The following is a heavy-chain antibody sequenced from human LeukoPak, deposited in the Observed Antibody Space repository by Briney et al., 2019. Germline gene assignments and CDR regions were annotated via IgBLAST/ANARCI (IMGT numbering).Heavy chain of an antibody. Sequence: PGGSLRLSCAASGFTFSNAWMSSVRQAPGKGLEWVGRIKSKTDGGTTDYAAPVKGRFTISRDDSKNTLYLQMNSLKTEDTAVYYCTTGVMVSSYYYYGMDVWGKGTTVTVSS. CDR2: IKSKTDGGTT. CDR1: GFTFSNAW. J-gene: IGHJ6*04. CDR3: TTGVMVSSYYYYGMDV. V-gene: IGHV3-15*01. D-gene: IGHD2-21*01.